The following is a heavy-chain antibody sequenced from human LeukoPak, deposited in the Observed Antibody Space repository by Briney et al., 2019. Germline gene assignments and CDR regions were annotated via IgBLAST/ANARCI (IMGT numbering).Heavy chain of an antibody. V-gene: IGHV4-59*01. CDR2: MYNSGST. CDR1: GGSISGSY. Sequence: PSETLSLTCTVSGGSISGSYWSWIRQPPGKGLEWIAYMYNSGSTNYNPSLKSRVTISIDTSKNQFSLKLSTLTAADTAIYYCARGIESYGDYGYWGQGILVTVSS. J-gene: IGHJ4*02. D-gene: IGHD4-17*01. CDR3: ARGIESYGDYGY.